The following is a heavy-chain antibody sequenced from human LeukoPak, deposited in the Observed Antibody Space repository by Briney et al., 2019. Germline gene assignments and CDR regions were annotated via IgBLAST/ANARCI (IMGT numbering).Heavy chain of an antibody. D-gene: IGHD3-16*02. V-gene: IGHV3-21*01. CDR2: ISSSSSYI. CDR1: GFTFSSYS. CDR3: ARDLSLFPFDY. Sequence: GGSLRLSCAASGFTFSSYSMNWVRQAPGKGLEWASSISSSSSYIYYADSVKGRFAISRDNAKNSLYLQMNSLRAEDTAVYYCARDLSLFPFDYWGQGTLVTVSS. J-gene: IGHJ4*02.